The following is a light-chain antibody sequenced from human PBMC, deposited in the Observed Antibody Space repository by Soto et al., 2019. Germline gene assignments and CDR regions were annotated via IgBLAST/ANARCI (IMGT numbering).Light chain of an antibody. Sequence: QSVLTHPPSVSAAPGQKVTISCSGGSSNIGNNYVSWYQQLPGTAPKLLIYENNKRPSGIPDLFSGSKSGTSATLGITGLQTGDEADYYCGTWDNSLSVPYVFGTGTKFTVL. CDR3: GTWDNSLSVPYV. CDR1: SSNIGNNY. J-gene: IGLJ1*01. CDR2: ENN. V-gene: IGLV1-51*02.